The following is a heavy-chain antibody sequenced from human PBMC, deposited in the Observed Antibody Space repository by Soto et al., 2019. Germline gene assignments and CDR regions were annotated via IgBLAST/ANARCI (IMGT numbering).Heavy chain of an antibody. D-gene: IGHD3-22*01. CDR1: GYTFTSYG. Sequence: QVQLVQSGAEVKKPGASVKVSCKASGYTFTSYGISWVRQAPGQGLEWMGWISAYNGNTNDAQKLQGRVTMTTDTSTSTAYMELRSLRSDDTAVYYCARDRVRYDSSGLHGYWGQGTLVTVSS. J-gene: IGHJ4*02. V-gene: IGHV1-18*04. CDR2: ISAYNGNT. CDR3: ARDRVRYDSSGLHGY.